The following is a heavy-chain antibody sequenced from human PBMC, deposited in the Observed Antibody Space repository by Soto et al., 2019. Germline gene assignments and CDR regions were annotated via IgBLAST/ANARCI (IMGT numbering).Heavy chain of an antibody. CDR2: TYYRSKWYN. Sequence: SQTLSLTCAISGDSVSSNSGAWNWIRQSPSRGLEWLGRTYYRSKWYNDFAVSVKSRMTINPDTSKNQFSLQLNSVTPEDTAVYYCVRQYRDSQYYYGMDVWGQGTTVTVSS. V-gene: IGHV6-1*01. CDR1: GDSVSSNSGA. CDR3: VRQYRDSQYYYGMDV. D-gene: IGHD6-6*01. J-gene: IGHJ6*02.